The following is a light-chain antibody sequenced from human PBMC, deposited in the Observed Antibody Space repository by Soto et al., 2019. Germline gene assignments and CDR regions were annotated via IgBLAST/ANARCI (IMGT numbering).Light chain of an antibody. J-gene: IGLJ1*01. V-gene: IGLV2-14*01. Sequence: QSVLTQPASVSGSPGQSITISCTGTSSDVGGYNYVSWYQQHPGKAPKLMIYEVSNRPSGVSNRFSGSKSGNTASLTISGLQAEDEADYYCTSYTSSINYVFGTGTKVTV. CDR2: EVS. CDR3: TSYTSSINYV. CDR1: SSDVGGYNY.